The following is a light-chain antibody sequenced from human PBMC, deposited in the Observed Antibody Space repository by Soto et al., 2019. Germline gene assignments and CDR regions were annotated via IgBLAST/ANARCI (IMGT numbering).Light chain of an antibody. V-gene: IGKV3-15*01. CDR1: QSVGGD. J-gene: IGKJ1*01. CDR3: QQYNKWPPWT. Sequence: ERVMTQSPATLSVSPGERATLSCRASQSVGGDLAWYQQKPGQAPRLLIYGASSRAPGIPDRFSGSGSETEFTLTIDSLQSEDYALYYCQQYNKWPPWTFGQGTKVDIK. CDR2: GAS.